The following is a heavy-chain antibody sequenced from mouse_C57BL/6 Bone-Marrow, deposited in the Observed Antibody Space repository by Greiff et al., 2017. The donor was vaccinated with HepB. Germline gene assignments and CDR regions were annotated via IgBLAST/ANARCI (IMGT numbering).Heavy chain of an antibody. V-gene: IGHV1-5*01. Sequence: VQLQQSGTVLARPGASVKMSCKTSGYTFTSYWMHWVKQRPGQGLEWIGAIYPGNSDTSYNQKFKGKAKLTAVTSASTAYMELSSLTNEDSAVYYCTRERALPYDGDLYYFDYWGQGTTLTVSS. CDR3: TRERALPYDGDLYYFDY. D-gene: IGHD2-3*01. CDR2: IYPGNSDT. CDR1: GYTFTSYW. J-gene: IGHJ2*01.